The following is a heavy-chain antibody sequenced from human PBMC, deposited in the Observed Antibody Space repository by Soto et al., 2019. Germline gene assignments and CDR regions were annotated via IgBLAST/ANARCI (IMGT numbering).Heavy chain of an antibody. CDR3: ARSSSSSDEDYYYYYGMDV. Sequence: PGGSLRLSCAASGFTVSSNYMSWVRQAPGKGLEWVSVIYSCGSTYYADSVKGRFTISRDNSKNTLYLQMNSLRAEDTAVYYCARSSSSSDEDYYYYYGMDVWGQGTRVTVSS. CDR1: GFTVSSNY. V-gene: IGHV3-53*01. J-gene: IGHJ6*02. CDR2: IYSCGST. D-gene: IGHD2-2*01.